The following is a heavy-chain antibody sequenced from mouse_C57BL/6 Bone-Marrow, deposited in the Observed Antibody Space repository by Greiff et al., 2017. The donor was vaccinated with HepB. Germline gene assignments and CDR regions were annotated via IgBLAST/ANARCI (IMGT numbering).Heavy chain of an antibody. D-gene: IGHD2-5*01. CDR3: ARNYSNYAVDY. CDR1: GFTFSSYG. J-gene: IGHJ2*01. Sequence: EVQVVESGGDLVKPGGSLKLSCAASGFTFSSYGMSWVRQTPDKRLEWVATISSGGSYTYYPDSVKGRFTISRDNAKNTLYLQMSSLKSEDTAMYYCARNYSNYAVDYWGQGTTLTVSS. V-gene: IGHV5-6*01. CDR2: ISSGGSYT.